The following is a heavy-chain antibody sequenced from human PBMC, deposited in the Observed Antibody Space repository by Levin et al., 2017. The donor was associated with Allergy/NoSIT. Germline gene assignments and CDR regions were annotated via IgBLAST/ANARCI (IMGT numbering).Heavy chain of an antibody. J-gene: IGHJ6*02. D-gene: IGHD3-22*01. Sequence: GGSLRLSCAASGFTFSSYSMNWVRQAPGKGLEWVSSISSSSSYIYYADSVKGRFTISRDNAKNSLYLQMNSLRAEDTAVYYCARDSLYYDSSGYYKVEDYYYGMDVWGQGTTVTVSS. V-gene: IGHV3-21*01. CDR3: ARDSLYYDSSGYYKVEDYYYGMDV. CDR2: ISSSSSYI. CDR1: GFTFSSYS.